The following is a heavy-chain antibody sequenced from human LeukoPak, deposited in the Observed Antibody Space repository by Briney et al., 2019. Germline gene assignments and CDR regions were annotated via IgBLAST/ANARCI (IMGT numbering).Heavy chain of an antibody. V-gene: IGHV1-3*01. D-gene: IGHD1-26*01. Sequence: ASVKVPSKASGYTFTSYAMHWVRQAPGQRLEWMGWINAGNGNTKYSQKFQGRVTITRDTSASTAYMELSSLRSEDTAVYYCARGGSYHNWFDPWGQGTLVTVSS. CDR2: INAGNGNT. CDR1: GYTFTSYA. CDR3: ARGGSYHNWFDP. J-gene: IGHJ5*02.